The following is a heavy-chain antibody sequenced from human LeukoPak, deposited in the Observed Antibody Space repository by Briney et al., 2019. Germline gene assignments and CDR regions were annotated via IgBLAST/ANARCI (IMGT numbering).Heavy chain of an antibody. V-gene: IGHV1-18*01. CDR3: ARQGGGWNYPLDV. J-gene: IGHJ6*02. CDR2: ISAYNGNT. D-gene: IGHD1-7*01. Sequence: ASVNDSFKASVCTFTTYGISGLRQAPGQGLEWMGWISAYNGNTNYAQKLQGRVTMTTDTSTSTAYMELRSLRSDDTAVYYCARQGGGWNYPLDVWGQGTTVTVSS. CDR1: VCTFTTYG.